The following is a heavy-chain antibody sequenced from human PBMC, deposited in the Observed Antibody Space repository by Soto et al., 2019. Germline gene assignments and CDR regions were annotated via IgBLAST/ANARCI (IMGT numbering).Heavy chain of an antibody. CDR3: ARDESGYSYGNDY. V-gene: IGHV1-18*01. CDR1: GYTFASYG. D-gene: IGHD5-18*01. CDR2: ISVYNGNT. J-gene: IGHJ4*02. Sequence: ASVKVSCKASGYTFASYGITWVRQAPGQGLAWMGWISVYNGNTKYAEKLQGRVTMTRDTSTSTAYMELRSLRSDDTAVYYCARDESGYSYGNDYWGQGTLVTVSS.